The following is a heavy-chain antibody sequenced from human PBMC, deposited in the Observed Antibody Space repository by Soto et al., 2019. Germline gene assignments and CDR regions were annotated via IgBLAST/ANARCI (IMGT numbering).Heavy chain of an antibody. CDR3: ARDLRVHMLTGYYRGDDAFDI. CDR1: GGSVSSGSYY. CDR2: IYYSGST. V-gene: IGHV4-61*01. D-gene: IGHD3-9*01. Sequence: QVQLQESGPGLVKPSETLSLTCTVSGGSVSSGSYYWSWIRQPPGKGLELIGYIYYSGSTNYNPSLKSRDTISVDPSKNQFSLKLSSVTAADTAVYYCARDLRVHMLTGYYRGDDAFDIWGQGTMVTVSS. J-gene: IGHJ3*02.